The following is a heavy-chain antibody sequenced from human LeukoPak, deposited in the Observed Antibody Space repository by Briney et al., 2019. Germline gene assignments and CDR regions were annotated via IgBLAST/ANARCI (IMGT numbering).Heavy chain of an antibody. CDR1: GFTLSNAW. CDR3: AAGGRL. CDR2: IQSKTDGGTT. D-gene: IGHD3-10*01. V-gene: IGHV3-15*01. J-gene: IGHJ6*02. Sequence: PGGSLRLSCAASGFTLSNAWMNWVRQAPGKGLEWVGRIQSKTDGGTTEYAAPVKGRFTISRDDSTNTLYLQMNSLKTEDTGVYYSAAGGRLWGHGTTVTVSS.